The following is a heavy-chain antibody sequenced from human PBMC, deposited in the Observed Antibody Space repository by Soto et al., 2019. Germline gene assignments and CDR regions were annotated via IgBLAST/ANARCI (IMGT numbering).Heavy chain of an antibody. V-gene: IGHV2-5*04. CDR3: VRRYDPYYFDY. D-gene: IGHD1-1*01. CDR1: GFSLTTSAVA. J-gene: IGHJ4*02. Sequence: SGPTLVNPTQTLTLTCTFSGFSLTTSAVAVGWIRQPPGKALEWLAIVYGSDDKFYNPSLKSRLIITKDNSKNQVVLTLTDMDPVDTGTYSCVRRYDPYYFDYWGQGTLVTVSS. CDR2: VYGSDDK.